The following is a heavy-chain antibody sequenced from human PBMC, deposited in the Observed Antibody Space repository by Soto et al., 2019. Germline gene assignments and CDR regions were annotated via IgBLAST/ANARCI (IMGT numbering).Heavy chain of an antibody. J-gene: IGHJ4*02. CDR1: GYTLTNYA. V-gene: IGHV1-3*01. CDR2: IDPGSGNP. CDR3: TRDLNGGNPFDY. Sequence: QVQLVQSGAEVKKPGASVRVSCKASGYTLTNYAIHWVRQAAGQRLEWLAWIDPGSGNPTYSQKFQGRITLSRDNSASTFYMDLSSLTSEDTAVYFCTRDLNGGNPFDYWGQGTLVTVSS. D-gene: IGHD2-8*01.